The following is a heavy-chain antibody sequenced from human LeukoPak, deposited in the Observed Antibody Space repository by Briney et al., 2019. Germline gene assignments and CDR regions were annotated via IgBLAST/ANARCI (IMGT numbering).Heavy chain of an antibody. CDR1: GGSISSYY. D-gene: IGHD5-12*01. Sequence: PSETLSLTCTVSGGSISSYYWSWLRQPPGKGLEWTGYIYYSGSTNYNPSLKSRVTISVDTSKNQFSLKLSSVTAADTAVYYCARADWIVAYDYWGQGTLVTVSS. J-gene: IGHJ4*02. CDR2: IYYSGST. V-gene: IGHV4-59*01. CDR3: ARADWIVAYDY.